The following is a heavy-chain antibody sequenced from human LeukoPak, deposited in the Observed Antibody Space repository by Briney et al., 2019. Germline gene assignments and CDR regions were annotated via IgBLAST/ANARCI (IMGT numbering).Heavy chain of an antibody. Sequence: SSETLSLTCAVYGGSFSGYYWSWIRQPPGKGLEWIGEINHSGSTNYNPSLKSRVTISVDTSKNQFSLKLSSVTAADTAVYYCASETGFDYWGQGTLVTVSS. CDR2: INHSGST. CDR1: GGSFSGYY. D-gene: IGHD1-1*01. CDR3: ASETGFDY. V-gene: IGHV4-34*01. J-gene: IGHJ4*02.